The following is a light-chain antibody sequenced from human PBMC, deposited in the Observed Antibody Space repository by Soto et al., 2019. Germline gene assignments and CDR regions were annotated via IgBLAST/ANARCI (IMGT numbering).Light chain of an antibody. CDR1: QSISSW. CDR2: KAS. J-gene: IGKJ2*01. CDR3: QQYNSYWET. Sequence: DIPMTQSPSTLSASVGDRVTITCRASQSISSWLAWYQQKPGKAPKLLIYKASSLESGVPSRFSGSGSGTEFTLTISSLQPDDFATYYCQQYNSYWETFGQGTKLEIK. V-gene: IGKV1-5*03.